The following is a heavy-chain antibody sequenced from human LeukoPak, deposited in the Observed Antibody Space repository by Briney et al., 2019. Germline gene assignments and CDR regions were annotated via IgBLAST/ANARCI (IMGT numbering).Heavy chain of an antibody. J-gene: IGHJ4*02. V-gene: IGHV4-31*03. Sequence: PSQTLSLTCTVSGGSISSGGYYWSWIRQHPGKGLEWIGYIYYSGSTYYNPSLKSRVTISVDTSKDQFSLKLSSVIAADTAVYYCARETRWGYSGYDPFDYWGQGTLVTVSS. D-gene: IGHD5-12*01. CDR1: GGSISSGGYY. CDR3: ARETRWGYSGYDPFDY. CDR2: IYYSGST.